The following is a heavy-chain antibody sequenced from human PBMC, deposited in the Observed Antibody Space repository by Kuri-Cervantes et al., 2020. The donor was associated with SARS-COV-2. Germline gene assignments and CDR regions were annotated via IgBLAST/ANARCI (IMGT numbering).Heavy chain of an antibody. CDR1: GGSISSYY. J-gene: IGHJ4*02. D-gene: IGHD2-21*02. Sequence: SETLSLTCTVSGGSISSYYWSWIRQPPGKGLEWIGYIYYSGSTDYNPSLKSRVTISVDTSKKQFSLKLSSVTAADTAVYYCARGYGVTAPLYYFDYWGQGTLVTVSS. CDR3: ARGYGVTAPLYYFDY. V-gene: IGHV4-59*01. CDR2: IYYSGST.